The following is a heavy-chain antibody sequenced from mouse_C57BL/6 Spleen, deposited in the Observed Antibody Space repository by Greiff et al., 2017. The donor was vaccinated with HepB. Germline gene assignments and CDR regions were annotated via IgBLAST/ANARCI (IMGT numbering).Heavy chain of an antibody. D-gene: IGHD2-5*01. J-gene: IGHJ1*03. CDR1: GYTFTDYN. CDR3: ASSYYSNYVRYFDV. CDR2: INPNNGGT. Sequence: VQLQQSGPELVKPGASVKVSCKASGYTFTDYNMHWVKQSHGKSLEWIGYINPNNGGTSYNQKFKGKATLTVNKSSSTAYMELRSLTSEDSAVYYCASSYYSNYVRYFDVWGTGTTVTVSS. V-gene: IGHV1-22*01.